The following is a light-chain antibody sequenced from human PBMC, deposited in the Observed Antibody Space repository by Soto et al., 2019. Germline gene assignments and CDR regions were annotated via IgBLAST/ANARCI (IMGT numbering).Light chain of an antibody. V-gene: IGLV2-14*01. CDR3: SSYISSSTLV. CDR1: SSDVGAYNY. Sequence: VLTQPASVSGPPGQSITISCTGTSSDVGAYNYVSWYQQHPGKAPKLMIYEVSNRPSGVSNRFSGSKSGNTASLTISGLQAEDEADYYCSSYISSSTLVFGTGTKVTVL. CDR2: EVS. J-gene: IGLJ1*01.